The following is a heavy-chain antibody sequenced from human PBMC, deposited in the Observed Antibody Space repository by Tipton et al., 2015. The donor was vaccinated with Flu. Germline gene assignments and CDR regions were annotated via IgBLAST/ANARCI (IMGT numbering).Heavy chain of an antibody. CDR2: IYHSGST. Sequence: GLVKPSETPSLTCAVSGYSISSGYYWGWIRQPPGKGLEWIGSIYHSGSTYYNPSLKSRVTISVDTSKNQFSLKLSSVTAADTAVYYCARRYCSGGSCVTGWFDPWGQGTLVTVSS. CDR3: ARRYCSGGSCVTGWFDP. D-gene: IGHD2-15*01. J-gene: IGHJ5*02. V-gene: IGHV4-38-2*01. CDR1: GYSISSGYY.